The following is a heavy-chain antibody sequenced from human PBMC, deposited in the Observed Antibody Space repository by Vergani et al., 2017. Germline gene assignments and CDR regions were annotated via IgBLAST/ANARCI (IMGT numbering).Heavy chain of an antibody. Sequence: VQLVESGGGSVKPGGSLRLSCAASGFKFSDHYMSWIRQAPGNGLEWVSHISPGASTVSYTDSVTGRFTVSRDNDNNSLTLDMTTLGVEYTADYYCAKNPGITTTRHYEAMDVWSQGTTITVSS. CDR3: AKNPGITTTRHYEAMDV. V-gene: IGHV3-11*04. J-gene: IGHJ6*02. D-gene: IGHD1-20*01. CDR2: ISPGASTV. CDR1: GFKFSDHY.